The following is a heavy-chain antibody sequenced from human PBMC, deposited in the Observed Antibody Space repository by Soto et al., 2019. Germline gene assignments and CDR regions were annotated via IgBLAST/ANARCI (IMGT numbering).Heavy chain of an antibody. CDR2: ISYDGSHK. J-gene: IGHJ6*02. D-gene: IGHD4-4*01. CDR3: AKRRGDHSHYSWGIDV. V-gene: IGHV3-30*18. CDR1: GFTFSNYG. Sequence: QVQLVESGGGVVQPGRSLRLSCAASGFTFSNYGIHWVRQAPGKGLVWVTVISYDGSHKYYADSVKGRFTISRDNSKNTVYLEMNSLRDEDTAVYYCAKRRGDHSHYSWGIDVWGQGTTVTVSS.